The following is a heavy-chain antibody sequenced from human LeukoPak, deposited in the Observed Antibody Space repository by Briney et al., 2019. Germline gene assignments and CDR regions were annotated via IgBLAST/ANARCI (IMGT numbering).Heavy chain of an antibody. CDR3: ARDRNWNYEDY. Sequence: ASVKVSCKASGGTFSSYAISWVRQAPGQGFEWMGWINPNSGCTNYAQKFQGRVTMTRDTSISTAYMELSRLRSDDTAVYYCARDRNWNYEDYWGQGTLVTVSS. D-gene: IGHD1-7*01. CDR1: GGTFSSYA. V-gene: IGHV1-2*02. J-gene: IGHJ4*02. CDR2: INPNSGCT.